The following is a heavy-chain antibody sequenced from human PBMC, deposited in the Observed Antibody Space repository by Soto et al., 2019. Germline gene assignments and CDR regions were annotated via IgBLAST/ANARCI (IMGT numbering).Heavy chain of an antibody. J-gene: IGHJ4*02. Sequence: QVQLVQSGAEVKNPGASVKVSCKASGYTFTSYAIHWVRQAPAQRLEWMGWINAGNGNTKYSQKFQGRVTITRDTSASPAYMELSSLRSEDTAVYYCARGLNGYSHYFDYWGQGTLLTVSS. CDR2: INAGNGNT. CDR3: ARGLNGYSHYFDY. D-gene: IGHD5-18*01. CDR1: GYTFTSYA. V-gene: IGHV1-3*01.